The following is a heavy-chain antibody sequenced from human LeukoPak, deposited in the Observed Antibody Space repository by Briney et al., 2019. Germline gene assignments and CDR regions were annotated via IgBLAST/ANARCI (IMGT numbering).Heavy chain of an antibody. CDR3: AKDRAWLQFWS. Sequence: GGSLRLSCAASGFTFSSYGMHWVRQAPGKGLEWVAFIRYDGSNKYFAESVKGRFTISRVNSKNTVYLQVNSLRAEDTAVFYCAKDRAWLQFWSWGQGTLVTVSS. V-gene: IGHV3-30*02. J-gene: IGHJ4*02. D-gene: IGHD5-18*01. CDR1: GFTFSSYG. CDR2: IRYDGSNK.